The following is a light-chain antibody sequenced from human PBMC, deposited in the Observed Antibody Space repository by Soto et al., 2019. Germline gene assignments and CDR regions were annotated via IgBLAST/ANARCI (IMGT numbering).Light chain of an antibody. CDR2: DAS. Sequence: IVVTQSPSSLSASVGDRVTITCRASQSISSYLNWYQQKPGKAPKLLIYDASNLETGVPSRFSGSGSGTDFTFTISSLQPEDIATYYCQQYDNLPITFGQGTRLEIK. J-gene: IGKJ5*01. V-gene: IGKV1-33*01. CDR1: QSISSY. CDR3: QQYDNLPIT.